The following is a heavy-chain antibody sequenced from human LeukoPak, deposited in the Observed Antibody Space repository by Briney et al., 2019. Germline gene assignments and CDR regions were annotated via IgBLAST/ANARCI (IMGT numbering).Heavy chain of an antibody. V-gene: IGHV3-7*01. D-gene: IGHD3-10*01. CDR3: AKVAKYYYGPETYYFFEQ. CDR2: INQDGTEK. Sequence: GGSLRLSCAASGFSFSTYWMSWVRQAPGKGLEWVANINQDGTEKYYVDSVKGRFTVSRDYAKNSLYMQMNSLRVEDTAVYYCAKVAKYYYGPETYYFFEQWGQGTPVTASS. J-gene: IGHJ4*02. CDR1: GFSFSTYW.